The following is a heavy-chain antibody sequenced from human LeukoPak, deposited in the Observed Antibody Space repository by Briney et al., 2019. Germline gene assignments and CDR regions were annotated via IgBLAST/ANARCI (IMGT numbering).Heavy chain of an antibody. CDR3: ARNYYGEYLYYFDY. D-gene: IGHD4-17*01. V-gene: IGHV1-69*06. J-gene: IGHJ4*02. CDR1: GGTFSTYA. Sequence: ASVKVSCKASGGTFSTYAISWVRQAPGQGLEWMGGIIPIFGTPNYAQKFQGRVTITADKSTGTAYMELSSLRSEDTALYYCARNYYGEYLYYFDYWGQGTLVTVSS. CDR2: IIPIFGTP.